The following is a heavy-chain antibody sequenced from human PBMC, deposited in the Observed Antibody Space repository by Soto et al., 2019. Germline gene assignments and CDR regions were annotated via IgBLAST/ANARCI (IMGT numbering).Heavy chain of an antibody. J-gene: IGHJ3*02. CDR2: IYRGGDT. CDR3: ARGMYGSGSYYIGDAFDM. Sequence: GGSLRLSCAVSGFTVSYNYMNWVRQAPGKGLEWVSVIYRGGDTFYADSVKGRFTISRDHSKNTLYLQMNSLRAEDTAVYYCARGMYGSGSYYIGDAFDMWGQGTMVTV. D-gene: IGHD3-10*01. V-gene: IGHV3-53*01. CDR1: GFTVSYNY.